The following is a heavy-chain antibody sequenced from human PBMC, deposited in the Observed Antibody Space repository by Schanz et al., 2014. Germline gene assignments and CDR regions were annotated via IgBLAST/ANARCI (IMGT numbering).Heavy chain of an antibody. Sequence: QVQLVQSGAEVKKPGSSVKVSCKASGGTFSSYTISWVRQAPGQGLEWVGRFIPILDVGNYAQQFQGRVTVTSDTSTSTVYMELSGLRSEDTAVYYCAGTYCSSTSCYTGYYYMDVWGKGTTVTVSS. CDR3: AGTYCSSTSCYTGYYYMDV. CDR1: GGTFSSYT. J-gene: IGHJ6*03. D-gene: IGHD2-2*02. CDR2: FIPILDVG. V-gene: IGHV1-69*02.